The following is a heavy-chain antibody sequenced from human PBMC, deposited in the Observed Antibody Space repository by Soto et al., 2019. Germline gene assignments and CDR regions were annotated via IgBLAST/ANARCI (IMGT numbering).Heavy chain of an antibody. CDR3: ARGGGRYFDWLPDY. Sequence: QVQLQESGPGLVKPSQTLSLTCTVSGGSISSGGYYWSWIRPHPGKGLEWIGYIYYSGSTYYNPSLKSRVTISVDTSKNQFSLKLSSVTAADTAVYYCARGGGRYFDWLPDYWGHGTLVTVSS. V-gene: IGHV4-31*03. D-gene: IGHD3-9*01. J-gene: IGHJ4*01. CDR1: GGSISSGGYY. CDR2: IYYSGST.